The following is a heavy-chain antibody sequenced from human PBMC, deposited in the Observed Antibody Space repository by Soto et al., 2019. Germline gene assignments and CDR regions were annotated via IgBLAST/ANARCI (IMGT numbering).Heavy chain of an antibody. CDR3: VKNSGGFNT. CDR1: GFTFGTTD. V-gene: IGHV3-23*01. Sequence: QLLQSGGGLVQPGGSLTISCAASGFTFGTTDMSWVRQAPGEGLEWVSTIDGSGGITYYADSVKGRFTISRDNSRNTVYLQMNSLRGDDTALYYCVKNSGGFNTWGQGALVTVSS. D-gene: IGHD3-10*01. CDR2: IDGSGGIT. J-gene: IGHJ5*02.